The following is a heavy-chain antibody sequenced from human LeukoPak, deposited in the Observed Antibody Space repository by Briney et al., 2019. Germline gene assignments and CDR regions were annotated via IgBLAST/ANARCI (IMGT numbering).Heavy chain of an antibody. V-gene: IGHV3-33*01. Sequence: GGSLRLPCAASGFTFSSYGMHWVRQAPGKGLEWVAVIWYDGSNKYYADSVKGRFTISRDNSKNTLYLQMNSLRAEDTAVYYCARGRPYYDSSGPFDIWGQGTMVTVSS. CDR2: IWYDGSNK. CDR3: ARGRPYYDSSGPFDI. CDR1: GFTFSSYG. J-gene: IGHJ3*02. D-gene: IGHD3-22*01.